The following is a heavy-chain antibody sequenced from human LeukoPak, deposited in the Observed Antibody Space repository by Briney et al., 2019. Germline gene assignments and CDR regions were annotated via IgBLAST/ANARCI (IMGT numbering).Heavy chain of an antibody. CDR3: ARRVTAANDAFDT. Sequence: ASVNVSCKASGCTFSSYAISWVGQAPGQGREWMGGIIPIFGTANYAQKFQGRVTITPDESPSTASLELSSLRSEDTAVYYCARRVTAANDAFDTSGQGTMVTVSS. D-gene: IGHD2-2*01. CDR2: IIPIFGTA. J-gene: IGHJ3*02. CDR1: GCTFSSYA. V-gene: IGHV1-69*01.